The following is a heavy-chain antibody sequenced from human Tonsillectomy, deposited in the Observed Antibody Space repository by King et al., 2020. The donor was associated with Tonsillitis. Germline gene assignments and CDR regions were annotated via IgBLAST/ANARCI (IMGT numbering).Heavy chain of an antibody. CDR1: GGSIREYY. Sequence: QLQESGPGLVKPSETLSLTCTVSGGSIREYYWSWIRQPAGKGLEWSGRIHTRGGTSYNPSLKSRVTMLVDTSKNQVSLKLTSVTAADTAVYYCAIMEGDWFDPWGQGMLVTVSS. CDR2: IHTRGGT. D-gene: IGHD2-8*01. J-gene: IGHJ5*02. CDR3: AIMEGDWFDP. V-gene: IGHV4-4*07.